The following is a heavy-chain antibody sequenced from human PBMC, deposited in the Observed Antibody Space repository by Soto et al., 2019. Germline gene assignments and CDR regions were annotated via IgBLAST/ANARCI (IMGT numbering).Heavy chain of an antibody. CDR1: GGSISSSNW. J-gene: IGHJ4*02. V-gene: IGHV4-4*02. CDR3: ATAVPFDY. D-gene: IGHD2-2*01. CDR2: IYHSGST. Sequence: SETLSLTCAVSGGSISSSNWWSWVRQPPGKGMEWIGEIYHSGSTYYADSVKGRFTISRDNAKNTLYLQMNSLRAEDTAVYYCATAVPFDYWGQGTLVTVSS.